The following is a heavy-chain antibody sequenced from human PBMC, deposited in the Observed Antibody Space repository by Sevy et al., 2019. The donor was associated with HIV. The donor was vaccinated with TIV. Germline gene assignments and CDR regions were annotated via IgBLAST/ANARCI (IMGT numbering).Heavy chain of an antibody. CDR3: ARRGTETLYYHFWSGYYGAFDI. D-gene: IGHD3-3*01. J-gene: IGHJ3*02. CDR1: GYTFTSYG. Sequence: ASVKVSCKASGYTFTSYGISWVRQAPGQGLEWMAWISAYNGNTNYAQKLQGRVTMTTDTSTSTAYMELRSLRSDDTAVYYCARRGTETLYYHFWSGYYGAFDIWGQGTMVTVSS. CDR2: ISAYNGNT. V-gene: IGHV1-18*01.